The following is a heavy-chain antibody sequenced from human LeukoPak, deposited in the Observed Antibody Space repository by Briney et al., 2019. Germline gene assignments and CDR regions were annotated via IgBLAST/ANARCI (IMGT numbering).Heavy chain of an antibody. CDR1: GYSMRGGYY. D-gene: IGHD4-17*01. CDR2: IYHSGST. V-gene: IGHV4-38-2*02. Sequence: KPSETLSLTCSVSGYSMRGGYYWGWIRQPPGKGLEWIGSIYHSGSTYYNPSLESRVTISVDTSKNQFSLKLSSVTAADTAVYYCQTVTTFWGPFDYWGQGTLVTVSS. J-gene: IGHJ4*02. CDR3: QTVTTFWGPFDY.